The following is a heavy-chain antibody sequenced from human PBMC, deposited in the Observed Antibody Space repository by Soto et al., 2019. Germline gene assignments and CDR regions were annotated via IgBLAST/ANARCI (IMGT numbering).Heavy chain of an antibody. D-gene: IGHD4-17*01. CDR1: GGSVSNKTYY. CDR2: VYYSGTT. CDR3: ARTTAVPNTLRSRYFFDY. V-gene: IGHV4-61*01. Sequence: PSETLSLTCSVSGGSVSNKTYYWSWIRQPPGKRLEWIGYVYYSGTTNYNPSLRSRVTISVDLSKNQFSLRLSSVTTADTALYYCARTTAVPNTLRSRYFFDYWGQGTLVTVSS. J-gene: IGHJ4*02.